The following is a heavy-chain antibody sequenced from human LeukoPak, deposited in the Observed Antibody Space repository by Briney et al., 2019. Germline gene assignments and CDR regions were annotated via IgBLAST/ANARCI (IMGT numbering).Heavy chain of an antibody. V-gene: IGHV4-59*08. CDR3: ARQPFDI. CDR1: GGSITNSYY. CDR2: MYYSGST. J-gene: IGHJ3*02. Sequence: SETLSLTCTVSGGSITNSYYWSWIRQPPGKGLEWIGYMYYSGSTNYNPSLKSRVTISVDTSKNQFSLKLSSVTAADTAVYYCARQPFDIWGQGTMVTVSS.